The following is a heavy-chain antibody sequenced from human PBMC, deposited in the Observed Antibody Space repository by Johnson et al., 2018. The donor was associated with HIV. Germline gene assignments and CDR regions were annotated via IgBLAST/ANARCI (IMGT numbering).Heavy chain of an antibody. V-gene: IGHV3-64*01. J-gene: IGHJ3*02. CDR3: ARDDLGNPFSSYDAFDI. Sequence: MQLVESGGGVVQPGRSRRLSCAASGFIFSSYGMHWVRQAPGKGLEYVSAISSNGGRTYYANSVKGRFTISRDNSKNTLSLQMGSLRAEDTAVYYCARDDLGNPFSSYDAFDIWGQGTMVTVSS. CDR1: GFIFSSYG. D-gene: IGHD6-13*01. CDR2: ISSNGGRT.